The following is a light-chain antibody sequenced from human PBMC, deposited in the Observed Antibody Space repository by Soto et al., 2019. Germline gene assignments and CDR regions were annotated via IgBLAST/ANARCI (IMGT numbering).Light chain of an antibody. Sequence: EIVLPQSPGTLSVSPVEKADLSCRASQSVSSSYLAWYQQKPGQAPRLLIYGAFTRATGIPARFSGSGSGTEFTLTISSLQSEDFAVYFCQQYNDWPPITFGQGTRLEIK. V-gene: IGKV3-15*01. CDR3: QQYNDWPPIT. CDR1: QSVSSSY. J-gene: IGKJ5*01. CDR2: GAF.